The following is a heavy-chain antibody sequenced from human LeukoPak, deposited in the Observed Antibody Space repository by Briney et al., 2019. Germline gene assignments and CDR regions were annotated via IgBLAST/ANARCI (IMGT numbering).Heavy chain of an antibody. CDR3: ARQRAFDI. CDR1: GFTFRNYG. V-gene: IGHV3-30*02. J-gene: IGHJ3*02. CDR2: IRHDGSNR. Sequence: GGSLRLSCAPSGFTFRNYGMHWVRQAPGKGLEWVAFIRHDGSNRYYADSVKGRITISRDDSKNTVYLQMKSLRAEDTALYYCARQRAFDIWGQGTMVTVSS.